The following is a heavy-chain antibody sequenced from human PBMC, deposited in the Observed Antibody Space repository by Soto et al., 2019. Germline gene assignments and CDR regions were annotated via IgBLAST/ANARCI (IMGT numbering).Heavy chain of an antibody. CDR3: ARDGEGS. CDR1: GFTFSNYW. CDR2: INTDGSET. D-gene: IGHD2-21*01. V-gene: IGHV3-74*01. J-gene: IGHJ5*02. Sequence: EVQLVESGEGLVQPGGSLRLSCAASGFTFSNYWMHWVRQVPGKGLVWVSRINTDGSETNYADSVKGRFTASRDNAKNTQYLQMNSLRVEDTALYYCARDGEGSWGQGTLVTVSS.